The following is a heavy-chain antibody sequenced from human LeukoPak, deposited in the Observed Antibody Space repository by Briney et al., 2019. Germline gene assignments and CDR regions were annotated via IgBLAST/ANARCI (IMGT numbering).Heavy chain of an antibody. Sequence: GGSLRLSCAAPGFTFSDYYMSWIRQAPGKGLEWVSYISSSGSTIYYADSVKGRFTISRDNAKNSLYLQMNSLRAEDTAVYYCARDRSYYYGSERYFDYWGQGTLVTVSS. D-gene: IGHD3-10*01. CDR2: ISSSGSTI. V-gene: IGHV3-11*04. CDR1: GFTFSDYY. CDR3: ARDRSYYYGSERYFDY. J-gene: IGHJ4*02.